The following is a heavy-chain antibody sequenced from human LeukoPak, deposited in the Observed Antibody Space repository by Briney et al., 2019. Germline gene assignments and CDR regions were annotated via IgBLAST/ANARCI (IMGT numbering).Heavy chain of an antibody. D-gene: IGHD4-23*01. CDR2: LHYSGNT. CDR1: GGSSRSGDYF. CDR3: ARENNDYGGKKAFDD. Sequence: PSQTLSLTCAVSGGSSRSGDYFWSWIRQPPGKGLEWIGHLHYSGNTYYNPSLKSRVSISVDTSKNHFSLKLSSVTASDTAVYYCARENNDYGGKKAFDDWGQGTLVTVSS. J-gene: IGHJ4*02. V-gene: IGHV4-30-4*01.